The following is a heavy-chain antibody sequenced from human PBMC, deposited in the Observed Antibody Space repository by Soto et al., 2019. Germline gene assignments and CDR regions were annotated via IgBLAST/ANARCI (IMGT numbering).Heavy chain of an antibody. D-gene: IGHD2-2*01. CDR2: ISGHDGNT. CDR1: GYSLTSYG. V-gene: IGHV1-18*01. CDR3: AREYCSSASCYGSDF. Sequence: QVQLVQSGAEVKMPGASVKVSCKASGYSLTSYGISWVRQAPGQGLEWMGWISGHDGNTKYTQKLQGRVTVTTDTSTSTAYMDLRSLRSDDTAVYYCAREYCSSASCYGSDFWGQGTLVTVSS. J-gene: IGHJ4*02.